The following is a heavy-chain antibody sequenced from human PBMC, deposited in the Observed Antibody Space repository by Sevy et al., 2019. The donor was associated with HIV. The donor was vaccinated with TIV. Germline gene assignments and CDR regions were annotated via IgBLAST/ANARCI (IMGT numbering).Heavy chain of an antibody. CDR3: AKGYINWSD. D-gene: IGHD1-1*01. J-gene: IGHJ4*02. CDR1: GFTFSSQA. CDR2: ISGSGGSP. Sequence: GESLKISCAASGFTFSSQAMSWVRQTPGKGLEWVSSISGSGGSPYYADSVKGRFTISRDNSKNTLYLQMNSLRAEDTAVYYCAKGYINWSDWGQGSLVTVSS. V-gene: IGHV3-23*01.